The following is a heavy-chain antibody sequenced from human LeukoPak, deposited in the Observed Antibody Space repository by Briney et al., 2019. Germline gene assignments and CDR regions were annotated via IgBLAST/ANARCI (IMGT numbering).Heavy chain of an antibody. D-gene: IGHD2-15*01. J-gene: IGHJ6*02. CDR3: GRHGLEGFRGCNCYKSFHYYGMDV. Sequence: GESLKISCKGSGYSFTDYWIGWVRQMPGKGLEWMGIIFPDDFDIKYSPSFQGQVIISVDKSISTAYLQWSSLQASDTAMDYWGRHGLEGFRGCNCYKSFHYYGMDVWGQGTTVTVSS. V-gene: IGHV5-51*01. CDR1: GYSFTDYW. CDR2: IFPDDFDI.